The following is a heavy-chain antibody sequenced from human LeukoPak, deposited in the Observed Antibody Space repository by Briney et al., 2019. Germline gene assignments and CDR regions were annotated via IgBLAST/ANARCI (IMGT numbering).Heavy chain of an antibody. V-gene: IGHV1-69*02. Sequence: SVKVSCKASGGTFCSYTISWVRQAPGQGLEWMGRIIPILGIANYAQKFQARVTITADKSTSTAYMELSSLRSEDTAVYYCASGYEGLNFDYWGQGTLITFSS. CDR2: IIPILGIA. CDR3: ASGYEGLNFDY. CDR1: GGTFCSYT. D-gene: IGHD5-12*01. J-gene: IGHJ4*02.